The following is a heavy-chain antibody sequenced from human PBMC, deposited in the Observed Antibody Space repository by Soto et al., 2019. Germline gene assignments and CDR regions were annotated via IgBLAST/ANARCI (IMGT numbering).Heavy chain of an antibody. CDR1: GFSFSSYA. J-gene: IGHJ4*02. CDR3: AKDPRGIVGAGAWLDS. D-gene: IGHD1-26*01. Sequence: WSLRLSCAASGFSFSSYAIHWVRQAPGKGLEWVAVISYDGSDMYYGDSVKGRFTISRDNSNNTLYLQMNSLRPDDTALYYCAKDPRGIVGAGAWLDSWGQGTLVTVSS. CDR2: ISYDGSDM. V-gene: IGHV3-30*18.